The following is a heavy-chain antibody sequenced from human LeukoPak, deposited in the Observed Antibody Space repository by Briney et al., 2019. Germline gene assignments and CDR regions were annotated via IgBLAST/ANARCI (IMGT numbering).Heavy chain of an antibody. CDR1: GYTFTNYG. Sequence: GCSVRVSCKASGYTFTNYGITWVRQAPGQGLEWMGWISAYNGITNYAQKLQGRVTMTTDTSTSTAYMNLRSLRSDDTAVYYCAREDCSGGSCYSLSLTPVFHLFDIWGQGTMVTASS. CDR2: ISAYNGIT. CDR3: AREDCSGGSCYSLSLTPVFHLFDI. D-gene: IGHD2-15*01. V-gene: IGHV1-18*01. J-gene: IGHJ3*02.